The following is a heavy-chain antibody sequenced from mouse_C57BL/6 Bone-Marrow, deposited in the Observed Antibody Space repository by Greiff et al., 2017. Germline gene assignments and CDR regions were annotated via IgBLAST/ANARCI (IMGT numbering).Heavy chain of an antibody. CDR3: ARGYGSRFAY. D-gene: IGHD1-1*01. J-gene: IGHJ3*01. V-gene: IGHV1-54*01. Sequence: QVQLKQSGAELVRPGTSVKVSCKASGYAFTNYLLEWVKQRPGQGLEWIGVINPGSGGTNYNEKFKGKATRTAYKSSSTAYMQLSSLTSEDSAVYCCARGYGSRFAYWGQGTLVTVSA. CDR1: GYAFTNYL. CDR2: INPGSGGT.